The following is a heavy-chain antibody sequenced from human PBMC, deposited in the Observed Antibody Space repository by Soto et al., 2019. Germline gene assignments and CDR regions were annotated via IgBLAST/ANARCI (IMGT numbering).Heavy chain of an antibody. CDR1: GFTFSSYA. J-gene: IGHJ4*02. V-gene: IGHV3-23*01. CDR3: ANAAYSGYDCSISFDS. D-gene: IGHD5-12*01. Sequence: EVQLLESGGGLVQPGGSLRLSCAASGFTFSSYAMTWVRQAPGKGLEWVSGMSGSGGSTYYADSVKGRFTISRDNSKNTLYRLMHLMIAEDTAVYYGANAAYSGYDCSISFDSWGQGTLVTVSS. CDR2: MSGSGGST.